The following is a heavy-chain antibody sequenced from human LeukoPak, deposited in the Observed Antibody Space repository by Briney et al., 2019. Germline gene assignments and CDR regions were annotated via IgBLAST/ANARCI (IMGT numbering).Heavy chain of an antibody. CDR1: GFTFHDHG. D-gene: IGHD6-19*01. Sequence: PGGSLRLSCAASGFTFHDHGMDWVRQAPGKGLEWVAVIAADGGVKQYADFVKGRFSLSRGNSKNTLFLEMNGLTVEDTAVYYCAREATWGQWYFDLWGQGAPVTVSS. V-gene: IGHV3-30*03. CDR2: IAADGGVK. J-gene: IGHJ4*02. CDR3: AREATWGQWYFDL.